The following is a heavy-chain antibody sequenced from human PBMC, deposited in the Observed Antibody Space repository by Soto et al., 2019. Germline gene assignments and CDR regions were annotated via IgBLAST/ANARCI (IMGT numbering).Heavy chain of an antibody. J-gene: IGHJ3*02. V-gene: IGHV4-34*01. CDR2: INHSGTT. CDR3: ARDAMIVVASGAFDI. D-gene: IGHD3-22*01. Sequence: SETLSLTCSVYGGSFSCYYWSWIRQPPGRGLEWIGEINHSGTTNNNPSLKSRVTISVDTSKNQFSLKVSSVTAADTAVYYCARDAMIVVASGAFDIWGQGTMVTVSS. CDR1: GGSFSCYY.